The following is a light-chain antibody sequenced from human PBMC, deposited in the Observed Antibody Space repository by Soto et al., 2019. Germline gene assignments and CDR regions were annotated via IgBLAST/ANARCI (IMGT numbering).Light chain of an antibody. CDR1: SSNIGAGYD. CDR3: QSYDSSVTPRV. V-gene: IGLV1-40*01. Sequence: QSVLTQPPSVSGAPGQRVTISCTGSSSNIGAGYDVHWYQQLPGTAPKLLIYGNSNRPSGVPDRFSGSKSGTSASLAITGLQAEDEADYYCQSYDSSVTPRVFGTGTKLTVL. CDR2: GNS. J-gene: IGLJ1*01.